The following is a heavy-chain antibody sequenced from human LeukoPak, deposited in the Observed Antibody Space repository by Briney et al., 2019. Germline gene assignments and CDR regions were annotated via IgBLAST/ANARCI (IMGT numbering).Heavy chain of an antibody. CDR2: ISYDGSNK. CDR3: ARDRSGWYDFDY. J-gene: IGHJ4*02. CDR1: GFTFSSYA. Sequence: PGGSLRLSCAASGFTFSSYAMHWVRQAPGKGLEWVAVISYDGSNKYYADSVKGRFTISRDNSKNTLYLQMNSLRAEDTAVYYCARDRSGWYDFDYWGQGTLVTVSS. V-gene: IGHV3-30-3*01. D-gene: IGHD6-19*01.